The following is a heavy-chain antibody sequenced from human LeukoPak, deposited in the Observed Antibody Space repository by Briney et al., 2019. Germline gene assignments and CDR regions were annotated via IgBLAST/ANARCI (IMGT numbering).Heavy chain of an antibody. J-gene: IGHJ4*02. V-gene: IGHV3-48*03. CDR2: ISSSGSTI. D-gene: IGHD1-1*01. CDR1: GFTFSSYE. Sequence: EGSLRLSCAASGFTFSSYEMNWVRQAPGKGLEWVSYISSSGSTIYYADSVKGRFTISRGNAKNSLYLQMNSLRAEDTAVYYCARGGSGNWNAPFDYWGQGTLVTVSS. CDR3: ARGGSGNWNAPFDY.